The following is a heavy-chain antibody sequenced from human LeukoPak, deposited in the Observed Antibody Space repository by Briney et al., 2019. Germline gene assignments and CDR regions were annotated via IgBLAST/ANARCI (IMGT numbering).Heavy chain of an antibody. CDR1: GFTFSSYS. CDR3: ARAPGYFYYYMDV. Sequence: PGGSLRLSCAASGFTFSSYSMNWVRQAPGKGLEWVSSISSSSSYIHYADSVKGRFTISRDNAKNSLYLQMNSLRAEDTAVYYCARAPGYFYYYMDVWGKGTTVTVSS. V-gene: IGHV3-21*01. J-gene: IGHJ6*03. CDR2: ISSSSSYI.